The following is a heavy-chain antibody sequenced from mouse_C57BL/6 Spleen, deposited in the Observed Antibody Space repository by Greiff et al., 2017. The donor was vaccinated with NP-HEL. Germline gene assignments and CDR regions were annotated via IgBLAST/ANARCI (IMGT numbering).Heavy chain of an antibody. CDR1: GFTFSSYA. D-gene: IGHD1-1*01. J-gene: IGHJ4*01. CDR3: ARVDYGRYAMDY. Sequence: EVQGVESGGGLVKPGGSLKLSCAASGFTFSSYAMSWVRQTPEKRLEWVATISDGGSYTYYPDNVKGRFTISRDNAKNNLYLQMSHLKSEDTAMYYCARVDYGRYAMDYWGQGTSVTVSS. V-gene: IGHV5-4*01. CDR2: ISDGGSYT.